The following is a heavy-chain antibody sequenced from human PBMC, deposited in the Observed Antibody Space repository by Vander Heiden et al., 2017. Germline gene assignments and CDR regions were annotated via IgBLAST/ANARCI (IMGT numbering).Heavy chain of an antibody. CDR1: VFTLSNSW. CDR3: ARGTDYGGRGRGAFDI. Sequence: EAQLVESGGGLVQPGGCRRLSCGASVFTLSNSWMHGVRRAPGEGLVWVSRDGSDTTYADSVRGRFTVSRDNAKNTLYLQINSLRAEDTGVYFCARGTDYGGRGRGAFDIWGQGTRVTVSS. J-gene: IGHJ3*02. D-gene: IGHD4-17*01. V-gene: IGHV3-74*03. CDR2: DGSDT.